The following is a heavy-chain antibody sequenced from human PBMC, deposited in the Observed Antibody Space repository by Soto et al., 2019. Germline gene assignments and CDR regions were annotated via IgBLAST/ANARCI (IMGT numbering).Heavy chain of an antibody. CDR2: IIPIFGTA. D-gene: IGHD3-9*01. Sequence: ASVKVSCKASGGTFSIYSISWVRQAPGQGLEWMGGIIPIFGTANYAQKFQGRVTITADESTSTAYMELSSLRSEDTAVYYCARSSILTVSSVNYYYYGMDVWGQGTTVTVSS. CDR3: ARSSILTVSSVNYYYYGMDV. CDR1: GGTFSIYS. V-gene: IGHV1-69*13. J-gene: IGHJ6*02.